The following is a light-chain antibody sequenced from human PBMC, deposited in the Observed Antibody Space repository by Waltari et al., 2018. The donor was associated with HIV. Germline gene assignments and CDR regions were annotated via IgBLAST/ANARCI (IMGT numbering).Light chain of an antibody. CDR3: SSYAGSNNLL. CDR1: SSDVGSYNY. CDR2: EVT. V-gene: IGLV2-8*01. J-gene: IGLJ2*01. Sequence: QSALTQSPSASGSPGQSVTISCTGTSSDVGSYNYVSWYQQHPGKAPKLMIYEVTKRPSGVPDRFSGAKSDNTASLTVAGLQAEDEADYYCSSYAGSNNLLFGGGTKLTVL.